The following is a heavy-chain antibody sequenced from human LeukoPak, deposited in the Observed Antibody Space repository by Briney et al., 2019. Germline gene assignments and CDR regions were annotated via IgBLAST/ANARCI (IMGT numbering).Heavy chain of an antibody. J-gene: IGHJ3*02. D-gene: IGHD6-19*01. CDR1: GYTLTELS. CDR3: ATVAGQWLGHDAFDI. V-gene: IGHV1-24*01. CDR2: FDPEDGET. Sequence: ASVRVSFKVSGYTLTELSMHWVRQAPGKGLEWVGGFDPEDGETIYAQKFQGRVTMTEDTSTDTAYMELSSLRSEDTAVYYCATVAGQWLGHDAFDIWGQGTMVTVSS.